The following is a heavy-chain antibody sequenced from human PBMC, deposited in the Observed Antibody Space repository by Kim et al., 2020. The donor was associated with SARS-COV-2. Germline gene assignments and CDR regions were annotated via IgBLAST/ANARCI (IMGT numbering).Heavy chain of an antibody. V-gene: IGHV3-23*01. CDR3: AKLLMSYDFWSGYSDNWFDP. CDR1: GFTFSSYA. CDR2: ISGSGGST. Sequence: GGSLRLSCAASGFTFSSYAMSWVRQAPGKGLEWVSAISGSGGSTYYADSVKGRFTISRDNSKNTLYLQMNSLRAEDTAVYYCAKLLMSYDFWSGYSDNWFDPWGQGTLVTVSS. D-gene: IGHD3-3*01. J-gene: IGHJ5*02.